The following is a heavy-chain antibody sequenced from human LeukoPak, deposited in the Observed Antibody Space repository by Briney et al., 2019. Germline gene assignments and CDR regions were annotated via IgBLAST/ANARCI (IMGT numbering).Heavy chain of an antibody. D-gene: IGHD2-2*01. CDR2: IRYDGSNK. V-gene: IGHV3-30*02. Sequence: GGSLRLSCAASGFTFSSYGMHWVRQAPGKGLEWVAFIRYDGSNKYYADSVKGRFTISRDNSKKTLYLQMNSLRAEDTAVYYCAHLGSSTSWQGVWGQGTLVTVSS. CDR3: AHLGSSTSWQGV. J-gene: IGHJ4*02. CDR1: GFTFSSYG.